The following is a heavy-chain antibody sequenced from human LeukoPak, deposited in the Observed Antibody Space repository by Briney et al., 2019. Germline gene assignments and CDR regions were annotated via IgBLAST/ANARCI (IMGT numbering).Heavy chain of an antibody. CDR2: IYYSGST. J-gene: IGHJ4*02. CDR3: ARERGAGPFDY. D-gene: IGHD6-19*01. CDR1: GGPISSYY. V-gene: IGHV4-59*01. Sequence: PSDPLSLTCTLSGGPISSYYWRWMRQPPGRGLEWIVYIYYSGSTNYNPSLKSRVTISVDTSKNQFSLKLSSVAAADTAVYYCARERGAGPFDYWGQGTLVTVSS.